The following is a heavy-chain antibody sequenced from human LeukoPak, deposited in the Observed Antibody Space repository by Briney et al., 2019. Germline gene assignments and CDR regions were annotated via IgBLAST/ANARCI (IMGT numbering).Heavy chain of an antibody. CDR3: ARDLIRYCTSASCAPFDY. CDR2: ISAYNGNT. V-gene: IGHV1-18*01. J-gene: IGHJ4*02. D-gene: IGHD2-2*01. CDR1: GYTFTSYG. Sequence: GSSVKVSCKASGYTFTSYGISWVRQAPGQGVDGMGLISAYNGNTNYAQKLQGRVTMTTDTSTSTAYMELRSLRSDDTAVYYCARDLIRYCTSASCAPFDYWGQGTLVTVSS.